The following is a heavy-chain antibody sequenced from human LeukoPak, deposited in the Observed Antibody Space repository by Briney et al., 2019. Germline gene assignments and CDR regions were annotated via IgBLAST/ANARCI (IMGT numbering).Heavy chain of an antibody. CDR3: ARDRKGYSGYDYDFDF. Sequence: SETLSLTCTVSGGSISSRSYHWGWIRQPPGKGLEWIGSIFYSGTTYYNPSLKSRVTISVDTSKNQFSLKLSSVTAADTAVYYCARDRKGYSGYDYDFDFWGQGTLVTVSS. CDR2: IFYSGTT. D-gene: IGHD5-12*01. CDR1: GGSISSRSYH. V-gene: IGHV4-39*07. J-gene: IGHJ4*02.